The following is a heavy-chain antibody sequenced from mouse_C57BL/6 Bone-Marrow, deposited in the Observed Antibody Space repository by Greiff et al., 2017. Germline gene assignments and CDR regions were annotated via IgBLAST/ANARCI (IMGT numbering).Heavy chain of an antibody. J-gene: IGHJ4*01. V-gene: IGHV3-6*01. CDR2: ISYDGSN. CDR1: GYSITSGYY. D-gene: IGHD2-1*01. CDR3: ARGGYYGNYDYAMDY. Sequence: ESGPGLVKPSQSLSLTCSVTGYSITSGYYWNWIRQFPGNKLEWMGYISYDGSNNYNPSLKNRISITRDTSKNQFFLKLNSVTTEDTATYYCARGGYYGNYDYAMDYWGQGTSVTVSS.